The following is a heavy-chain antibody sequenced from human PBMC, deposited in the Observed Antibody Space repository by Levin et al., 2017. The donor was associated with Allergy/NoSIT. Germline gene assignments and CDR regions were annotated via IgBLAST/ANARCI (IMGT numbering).Heavy chain of an antibody. CDR1: GGSISSGDYY. CDR3: ARVPLLDIVVVRAGGY. D-gene: IGHD2-2*03. V-gene: IGHV4-30-4*01. CDR2: IYYSGST. J-gene: IGHJ4*02. Sequence: SQTLSLTCTVSGGSISSGDYYWRWIRQPPGKGLEWIGYIYYSGSTYYNPSLKSRVTISLDTSKNQFSLKLSSVTAADTAVYYCARVPLLDIVVVRAGGYWGQGTLVTVSS.